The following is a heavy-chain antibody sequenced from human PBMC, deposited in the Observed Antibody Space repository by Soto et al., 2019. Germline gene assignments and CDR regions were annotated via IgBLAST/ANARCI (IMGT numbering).Heavy chain of an antibody. Sequence: EVQLVESGGGLVKPGGSLRLSCVASGFTFRTYTMNWVRQAPGKGLEWVSGIRGFSPYTFYAESVKGRFTISRDNAKNSLSLQRNSLGVEETAVYYCARDRGYDAHDYYYNAMDVWGQGTTVTVSS. D-gene: IGHD2-15*01. CDR2: IRGFSPYT. V-gene: IGHV3-21*01. CDR1: GFTFRTYT. CDR3: ARDRGYDAHDYYYNAMDV. J-gene: IGHJ6*02.